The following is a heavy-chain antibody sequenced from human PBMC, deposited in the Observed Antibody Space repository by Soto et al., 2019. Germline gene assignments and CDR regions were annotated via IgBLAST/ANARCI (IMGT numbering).Heavy chain of an antibody. D-gene: IGHD3-9*01. J-gene: IGHJ4*02. CDR3: ARQIRQTGTAYFDY. V-gene: IGHV4-61*08. CDR1: GGSISSGGYY. CDR2: IYYSGST. Sequence: PSETLSLTCTVSGGSISSGGYYWSWIRQHPGKGLEWIGYIYYSGSTNYNPSLKSRVTISVDTSKNQFSLKLSSVTAADTAVYYCARQIRQTGTAYFDYWGQGTLVTVSS.